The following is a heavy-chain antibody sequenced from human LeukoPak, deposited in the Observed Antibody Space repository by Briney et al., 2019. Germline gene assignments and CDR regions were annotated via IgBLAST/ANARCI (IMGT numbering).Heavy chain of an antibody. CDR1: GFTVSSNY. CDR3: ARPGVAAAAGTPYYYYGMDV. V-gene: IGHV3-53*01. CDR2: IYSGGST. J-gene: IGHJ6*02. Sequence: GGSLRLSCAASGFTVSSNYMSWVRQAPGKGLEWVSVIYSGGSTYYADSVKGRFTISRDNSKNTPYLQMNSLRAEDTAVYYCARPGVAAAAGTPYYYYGMDVWGQGTTVTVSS. D-gene: IGHD6-13*01.